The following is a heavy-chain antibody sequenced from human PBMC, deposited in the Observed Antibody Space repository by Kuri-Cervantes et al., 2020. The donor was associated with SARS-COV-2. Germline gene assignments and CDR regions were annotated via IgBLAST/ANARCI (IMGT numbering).Heavy chain of an antibody. CDR2: ISGSGGST. CDR1: GFTLTNYA. V-gene: IGHV3-23*01. J-gene: IGHJ4*02. D-gene: IGHD3-3*01. Sequence: LSLTCAVSGFTLTNYAMSWVRQAPGKGLEWVSAISGSGGSTYYADSVKGRFTISRDNSKNTLYLQMNSLRAEDTAVYYCAKDSRYDFWSGYYFDYWGQGTLVTVSS. CDR3: AKDSRYDFWSGYYFDY.